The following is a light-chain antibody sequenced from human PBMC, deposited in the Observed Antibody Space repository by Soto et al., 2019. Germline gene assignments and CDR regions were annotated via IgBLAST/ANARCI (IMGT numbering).Light chain of an antibody. J-gene: IGKJ2*01. Sequence: DIQMSQSPSSLSASVGDSVTITCRASETIIDYLNWYQQQPGEAPKLLIFSASSLHSGVPSRFRGSGSGTHFTLTICSLQPEDFATYFCQQSFSAPRTFGQGTKLQAK. CDR2: SAS. CDR3: QQSFSAPRT. CDR1: ETIIDY. V-gene: IGKV1-39*01.